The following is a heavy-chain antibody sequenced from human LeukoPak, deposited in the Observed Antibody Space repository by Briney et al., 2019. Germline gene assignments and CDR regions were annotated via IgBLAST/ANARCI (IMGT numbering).Heavy chain of an antibody. Sequence: ASVKVSCKASGYTFTSYYMHWVRQAPGQGLEWMGIINPSGGSTSYAPKFQGRVTVTRDMSTSTVYMELRSLRSEDTAVYYCARVDCSSGRCYTLDFDYWGQGTLVTVSS. CDR3: ARVDCSSGRCYTLDFDY. D-gene: IGHD2-2*02. CDR1: GYTFTSYY. CDR2: INPSGGST. V-gene: IGHV1-46*03. J-gene: IGHJ4*02.